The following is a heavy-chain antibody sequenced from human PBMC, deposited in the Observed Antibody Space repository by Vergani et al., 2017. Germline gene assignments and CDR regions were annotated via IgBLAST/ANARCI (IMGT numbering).Heavy chain of an antibody. CDR2: IYNSGNG. CDR1: GDSIISRSYY. CDR3: ASGKNDSDSTSHFRGRYFDV. Sequence: QMQLQESGPGLVKASETLSLTCTVSGDSIISRSYYWGWIRQPPGKGLEWIGSIYNSGNGDSSSSLKGRVTISADTSKNQFSLRLTAVTAADTAVSYCASGKNDSDSTSHFRGRYFDVWGRGTMVTVPS. J-gene: IGHJ2*01. V-gene: IGHV4-39*01. D-gene: IGHD3-10*01.